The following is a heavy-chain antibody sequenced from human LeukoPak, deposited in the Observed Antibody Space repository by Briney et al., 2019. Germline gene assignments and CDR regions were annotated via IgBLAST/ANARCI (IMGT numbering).Heavy chain of an antibody. Sequence: GESLKISCKGSGYSFTSCWIGWVRQMPGKGLEWMGIIYPGDSDTRYSPSFQGQVTISADKSISTAYLQWSSLKASDTAMYYCARHQSAHTKDYGSGSWTAYYYYYMDVWGKGTTVTVSS. CDR3: ARHQSAHTKDYGSGSWTAYYYYYMDV. V-gene: IGHV5-51*01. CDR2: IYPGDSDT. CDR1: GYSFTSCW. D-gene: IGHD3-10*01. J-gene: IGHJ6*03.